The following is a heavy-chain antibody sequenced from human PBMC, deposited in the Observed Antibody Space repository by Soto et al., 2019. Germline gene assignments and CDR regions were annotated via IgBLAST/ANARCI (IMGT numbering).Heavy chain of an antibody. CDR1: GFSLSTSGVG. D-gene: IGHD6-19*01. CDR2: IYWNDDK. J-gene: IGHJ4*02. CDR3: AHRRFIKQAVAGTRWGFDY. V-gene: IGHV2-5*01. Sequence: SGPTLVQPTQTLTLTCTFSGFSLSTSGVGVGWIRQPPGKALEWLALIYWNDDKRYSPSLKSRLTITKDTSKNQVVLTMTNMDPVDTATYYCAHRRFIKQAVAGTRWGFDYWGQGTLVTVSS.